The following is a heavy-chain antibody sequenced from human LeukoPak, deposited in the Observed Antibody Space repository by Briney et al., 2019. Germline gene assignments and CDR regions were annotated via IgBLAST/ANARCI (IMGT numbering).Heavy chain of an antibody. Sequence: SETLSLTCTVSGASISSYYWSWIRQPPGKGLEWIGYIYYSGSTKYNPSLKSRVTISVDTSKNQFSLKLSSVIAADAAVYHCASHHSGGYLSYFDSWGQGALVTVSS. V-gene: IGHV4-59*01. CDR1: GASISSYY. D-gene: IGHD1-26*01. J-gene: IGHJ4*02. CDR2: IYYSGST. CDR3: ASHHSGGYLSYFDS.